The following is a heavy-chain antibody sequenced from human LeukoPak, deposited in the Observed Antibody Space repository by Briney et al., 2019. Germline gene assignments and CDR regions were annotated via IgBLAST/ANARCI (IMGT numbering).Heavy chain of an antibody. D-gene: IGHD6-13*01. J-gene: IGHJ5*02. Sequence: SETLSLTCTVSGGSISSSSYYWGWIRQPPGKGLEWIGSIYYSGSTYYNPSLKSRVTISVDTSKAQFALKLSSVTAADTAVYYCARLIAAAGTQNWFDPWGQGTLVTVSS. V-gene: IGHV4-39*06. CDR1: GGSISSSSYY. CDR3: ARLIAAAGTQNWFDP. CDR2: IYYSGST.